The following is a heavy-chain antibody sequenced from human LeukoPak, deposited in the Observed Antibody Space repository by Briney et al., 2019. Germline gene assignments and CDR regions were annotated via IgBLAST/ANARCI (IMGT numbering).Heavy chain of an antibody. J-gene: IGHJ6*03. CDR1: GYTFTSYG. V-gene: IGHV1-18*01. Sequence: GASVKVSCKASGYTFTSYGISWVRQAPGQGLEWMGWISAYNGNTNYAQKLQGRVTMATDTSTSTAYMELRSLRSDDTAVYYCARPPYGDVYYYYYYMDVWGKGTTVTVSS. CDR2: ISAYNGNT. CDR3: ARPPYGDVYYYYYYMDV. D-gene: IGHD4-17*01.